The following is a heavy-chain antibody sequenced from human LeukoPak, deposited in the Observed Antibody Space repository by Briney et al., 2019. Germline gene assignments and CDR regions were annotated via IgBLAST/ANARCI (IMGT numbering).Heavy chain of an antibody. Sequence: SGTLSLTCAVSGGSISSSNWWSWVRQPPGKGLEWIGEIYHSGSTNYNPSLKRRVTISVDKSKNQFSLKLSSVTAADTAVYYCARGHYHYDILTGYSGGDWFDPWGQGTLVTVSS. D-gene: IGHD3-9*01. J-gene: IGHJ5*02. CDR3: ARGHYHYDILTGYSGGDWFDP. V-gene: IGHV4-4*02. CDR2: IYHSGST. CDR1: GGSISSSNW.